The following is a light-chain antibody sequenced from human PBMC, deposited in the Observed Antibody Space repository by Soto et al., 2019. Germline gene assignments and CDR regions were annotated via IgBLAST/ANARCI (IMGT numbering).Light chain of an antibody. CDR3: SSSAGIYHYLV. CDR1: SRDIGCYNS. V-gene: IGLV2-8*01. J-gene: IGLJ3*02. CDR2: EGN. Sequence: QPPTASGSPGQSVTIPCTGTSRDIGCYNSVSWYQQHPGKAHRLMIYEGNKRLSGLPDRISGSQSGYTASLTVSGLQTGHAAFYYCSSSAGIYHYLVFGGGTKLTVL.